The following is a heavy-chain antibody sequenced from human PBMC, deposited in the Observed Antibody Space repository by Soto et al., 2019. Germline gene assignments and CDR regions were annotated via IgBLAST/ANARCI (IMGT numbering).Heavy chain of an antibody. CDR2: ISSSSSTI. CDR3: ARGEGDYVWGSYRTYNWFDP. D-gene: IGHD3-16*02. V-gene: IGHV3-48*02. Sequence: EVQLVESGGGLVQPGGSQRLSCAASGFTFSSYSMNWVRQAPGKGLEWVSYISSSSSTIYYADSVKGRFTISRDNAKNSLYLQMNSLRDEDTAVYYCARGEGDYVWGSYRTYNWFDPWGQGTLVTVSS. CDR1: GFTFSSYS. J-gene: IGHJ5*02.